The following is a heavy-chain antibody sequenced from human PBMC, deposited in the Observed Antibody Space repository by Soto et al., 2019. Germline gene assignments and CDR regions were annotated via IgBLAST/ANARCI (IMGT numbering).Heavy chain of an antibody. J-gene: IGHJ6*03. CDR2: ISSNGVGT. D-gene: IGHD6-6*01. CDR3: ARRARPDFYYMDV. CDR1: GFTFSGYA. Sequence: EVQLAESGGGLAQPGGSLRLSCAAFGFTFSGYAMDWVRQAPGKGLEYVSGISSNGVGTYYANSVQGRFTISRDNSKNTVYLQMGSLRPEDMAVYYCARRARPDFYYMDVWGKGTTVTVSS. V-gene: IGHV3-64*01.